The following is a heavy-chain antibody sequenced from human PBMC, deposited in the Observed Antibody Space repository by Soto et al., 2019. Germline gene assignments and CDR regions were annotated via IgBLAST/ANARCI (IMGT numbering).Heavy chain of an antibody. J-gene: IGHJ4*02. CDR3: AREIVTTGEYYFDS. D-gene: IGHD1-1*01. V-gene: IGHV3-74*01. CDR2: INGDGSST. CDR1: GVAFSSYY. Sequence: HPGGSLRLSCGASGVAFSSYYMHWVRQAPGKGLVWVSRINGDGSSTSYADSVKGRVTISRDTAKNTLYLQMNSLRAEDTAVYYCAREIVTTGEYYFDSWGLGTLVTVSS.